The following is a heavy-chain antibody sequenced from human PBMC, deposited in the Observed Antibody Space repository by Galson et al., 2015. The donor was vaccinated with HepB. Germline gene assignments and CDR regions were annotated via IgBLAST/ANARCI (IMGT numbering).Heavy chain of an antibody. CDR2: ISGFDGNT. V-gene: IGHV1-18*04. J-gene: IGHJ4*02. D-gene: IGHD3-3*01. CDR3: ARDGSNLWSGYPVDY. CDR1: GYTFTSYG. Sequence: SVKVSCKASGYTFTSYGISWVRQAPGQGLEWMGWISGFDGNTDYAQNLQGRVTMTTDTSTSTAYMELRSLRSDDTAVYFCARDGSNLWSGYPVDYWGQGTLVTVSS.